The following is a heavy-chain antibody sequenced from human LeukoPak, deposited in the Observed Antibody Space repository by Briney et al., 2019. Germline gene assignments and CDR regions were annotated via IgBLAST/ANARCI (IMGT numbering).Heavy chain of an antibody. V-gene: IGHV4-59*11. CDR2: ISYIGST. Sequence: SETLSLTCAVSDDSFSSHYWTWIRQPPGKGLEWIGYISYIGSTNCNPSLKSRVTISIDTSKNQFSLKLRSVTAADTAVYYCARDLVTVTKGFDIWGQGTMVSVSS. CDR1: DDSFSSHY. CDR3: ARDLVTVTKGFDI. D-gene: IGHD4-17*01. J-gene: IGHJ3*02.